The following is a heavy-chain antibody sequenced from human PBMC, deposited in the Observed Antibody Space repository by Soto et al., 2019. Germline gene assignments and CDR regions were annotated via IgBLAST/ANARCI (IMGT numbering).Heavy chain of an antibody. D-gene: IGHD3-10*01. J-gene: IGHJ5*02. Sequence: PSETLSRTCAVSGGSIGCVGYSWSWIRQPPGVGLEWIGYMYHSGTFLKSPSLKTRLTMSLDMSKNQFSLTLNSMTAADAAVYYCARAQFYSGSGNYNNLMFDAWGQGIQVTVSS. CDR2: MYHSGTF. CDR3: ARAQFYSGSGNYNNLMFDA. CDR1: GGSIGCVGYS. V-gene: IGHV4-30-2*01.